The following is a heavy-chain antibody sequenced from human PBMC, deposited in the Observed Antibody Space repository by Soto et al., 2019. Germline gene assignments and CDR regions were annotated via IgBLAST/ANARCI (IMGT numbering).Heavy chain of an antibody. CDR1: GGSISSGDYY. J-gene: IGHJ2*01. D-gene: IGHD4-17*01. V-gene: IGHV4-31*03. CDR2: IYYSGST. CDR3: ARDPLPDYGDPNWYFDL. Sequence: QVQLQESGPGLVKPSQTLSLTCTVSGGSISSGDYYWSWIRQHPGKGLEWIGYIYYSGSTYYNPSLKSRVTISVDTSKNQFSLKLSSVTAADTAVYYCARDPLPDYGDPNWYFDLWGRGTLVTVSS.